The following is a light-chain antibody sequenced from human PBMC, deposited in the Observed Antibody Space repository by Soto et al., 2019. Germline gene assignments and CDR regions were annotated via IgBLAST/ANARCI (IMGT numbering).Light chain of an antibody. CDR3: QQLYTYPLT. Sequence: DIQLTQSPSFLSASVGDRVTVTCRASQGINSYLAWYQQKPGKAPKLPIYTASTLQSGVPSRFSGSGSGTEFTLTITSLQPEDFAAYYCQQLYTYPLTFGGGTKVEIK. J-gene: IGKJ4*01. CDR2: TAS. V-gene: IGKV1-9*01. CDR1: QGINSY.